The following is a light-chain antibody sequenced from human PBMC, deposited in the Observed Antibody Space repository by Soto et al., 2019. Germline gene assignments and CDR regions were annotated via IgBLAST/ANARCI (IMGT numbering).Light chain of an antibody. Sequence: DIVLTQSPGTLSLSPGERATLSCRASQSVRSRYLAWYQQKAGQAPRLLIYDASRRATGLPDRFSGSGSGTDFTLTISRLEPEDFEVYYCQQNSISVTFGGGTKVEIK. V-gene: IGKV3-20*01. J-gene: IGKJ4*01. CDR2: DAS. CDR3: QQNSISVT. CDR1: QSVRSRY.